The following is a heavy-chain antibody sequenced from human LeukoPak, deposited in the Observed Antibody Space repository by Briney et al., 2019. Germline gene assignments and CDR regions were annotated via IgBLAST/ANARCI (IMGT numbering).Heavy chain of an antibody. CDR2: IYYSGGT. D-gene: IGHD5-24*01. Sequence: SETLSLTCTVSGDSISSYYWSWIRQPPGKGLEWIGYIYYSGGTDYNLSLKSRVTISVDTSKNQFSLKLRSVTAADTAVYYCARHVTISGPYDASDIWGQVTMVTVSS. V-gene: IGHV4-59*08. CDR1: GDSISSYY. CDR3: ARHVTISGPYDASDI. J-gene: IGHJ3*02.